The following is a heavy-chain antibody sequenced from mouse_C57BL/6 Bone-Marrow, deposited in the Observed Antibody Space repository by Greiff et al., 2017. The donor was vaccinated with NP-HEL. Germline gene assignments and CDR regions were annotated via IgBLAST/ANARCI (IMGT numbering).Heavy chain of an antibody. CDR2: INPGSGGT. Sequence: QVQLQQSGAELVRPGTSVKVSCKASGYAFTNYLIEWVKQRPGQGLEWIGVINPGSGGTNYNEKFKGKANLTADKSSSTAYMQLSSLTSQDSAVYFCAASGAGGGDYWGQGTSVTVSS. CDR1: GYAFTNYL. V-gene: IGHV1-54*01. CDR3: AASGAGGGDY. D-gene: IGHD6-1*01. J-gene: IGHJ4*01.